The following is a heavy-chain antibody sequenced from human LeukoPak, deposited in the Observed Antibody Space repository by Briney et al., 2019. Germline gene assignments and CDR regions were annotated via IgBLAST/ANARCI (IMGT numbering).Heavy chain of an antibody. Sequence: ASVKVSCKASGGTFSSYAISWVRQAPGQGLEWMGGIIPIFGTANYAQKFQGRVTITADGSTSTAYMELSSLRSEDTAVYYCAREDFGAYDPWYQGMDVWGQGTTVTVSS. J-gene: IGHJ6*02. D-gene: IGHD2-2*01. CDR1: GGTFSSYA. V-gene: IGHV1-69*13. CDR2: IIPIFGTA. CDR3: AREDFGAYDPWYQGMDV.